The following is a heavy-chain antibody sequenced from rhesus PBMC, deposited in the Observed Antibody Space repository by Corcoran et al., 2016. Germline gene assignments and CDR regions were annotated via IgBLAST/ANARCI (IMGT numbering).Heavy chain of an antibody. J-gene: IGHJ4*01. V-gene: IGHV1-111*01. D-gene: IGHD3-16*01. Sequence: EVQLVQSGAEVKKPGASVKISCKASGYTFTDYYLHWVRQAPGKGREWMGRVDPKADEADYAQKFQDRVTITRDTSTDTAYMELSSLRSEDTAVYYCATGVYSFDYWGQGVLVTVSS. CDR1: GYTFTDYY. CDR3: ATGVYSFDY. CDR2: VDPKADEA.